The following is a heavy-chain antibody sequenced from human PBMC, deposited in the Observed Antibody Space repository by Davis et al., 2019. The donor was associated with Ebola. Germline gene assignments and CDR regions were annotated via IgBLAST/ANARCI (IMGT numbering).Heavy chain of an antibody. CDR1: GFTFSSYA. CDR2: ISYDGSNK. D-gene: IGHD5-18*01. CDR3: AKEISASVDTAMLRAIDY. J-gene: IGHJ4*02. V-gene: IGHV3-30-3*01. Sequence: GGSLRLSCAASGFTFSSYAMHWVRQAPSKGLEWVAVISYDGSNKYYADSVKGRFTISRDNSKNTLYLQMNSLRAEDTAVFYCAKEISASVDTAMLRAIDYWGQGTLVTVSS.